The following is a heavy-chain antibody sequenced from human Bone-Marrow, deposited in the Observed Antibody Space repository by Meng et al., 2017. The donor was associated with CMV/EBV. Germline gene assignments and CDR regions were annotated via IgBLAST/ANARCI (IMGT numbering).Heavy chain of an antibody. J-gene: IGHJ4*02. CDR2: ISAYNGNT. CDR1: SYNFTSYG. D-gene: IGHD1-1*01. CDR3: ARGTGTTVGSWLDY. Sequence: QVPLVQSGAGVKKAGASVEVSCKASSYNFTSYGISWVRQAPGQGLEWMGWISAYNGNTNYAQKLQGRVTMTTDTSTSTAYMELRSLRSDDTAVYYCARGTGTTVGSWLDYWGQGTLVTVSS. V-gene: IGHV1-18*01.